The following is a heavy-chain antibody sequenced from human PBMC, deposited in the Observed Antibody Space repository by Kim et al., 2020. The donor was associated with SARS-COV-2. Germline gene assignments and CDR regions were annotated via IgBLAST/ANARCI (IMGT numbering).Heavy chain of an antibody. J-gene: IGHJ6*02. CDR3: ASLYGSGSYYHYYYYYGMDV. V-gene: IGHV3-11*01. D-gene: IGHD3-10*01. Sequence: GGSLRLSCAASGFTFSDYYMSWIRQAPGKGLEWVSYISSSGSTIYYADSVKGRFTISRDNAKNSLYLQMNSLRAEDTAVYYCASLYGSGSYYHYYYYYGMDVWGQGTTVTVSS. CDR1: GFTFSDYY. CDR2: ISSSGSTI.